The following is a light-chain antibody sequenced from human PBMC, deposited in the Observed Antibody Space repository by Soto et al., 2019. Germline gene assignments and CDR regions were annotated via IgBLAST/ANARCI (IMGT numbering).Light chain of an antibody. V-gene: IGKV1D-12*01. CDR1: QGISSW. J-gene: IGKJ3*01. CDR2: AAS. CDR3: QQANSFPLT. Sequence: EIQLTQSPSSLSSSAGERATITCRASQGISSWLAWYQQKPGKAPKLLIYAASNLKSGVPSRFSGSGSGTDFTLTISSLQPDDFATYYCQQANSFPLTFGAGTKVDIK.